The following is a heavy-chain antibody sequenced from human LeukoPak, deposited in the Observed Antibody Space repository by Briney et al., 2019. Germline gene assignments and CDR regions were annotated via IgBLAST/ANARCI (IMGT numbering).Heavy chain of an antibody. CDR3: ARGPPGDYDFWSGYYLFGYFDY. D-gene: IGHD3-3*01. CDR2: ISAYNGNT. V-gene: IGHV1-18*01. J-gene: IGHJ4*02. CDR1: GYTFTSYG. Sequence: ASVKVSCKASGYTFTSYGISWVRQATGQGLEWMGWISAYNGNTNYAQKLQGRVTMTTDTSTSTAYMELRSLRSDDTAVYYCARGPPGDYDFWSGYYLFGYFDYWGQGTLVTVSS.